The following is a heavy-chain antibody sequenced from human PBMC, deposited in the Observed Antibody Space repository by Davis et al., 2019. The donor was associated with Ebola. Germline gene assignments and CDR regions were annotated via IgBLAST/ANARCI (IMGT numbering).Heavy chain of an antibody. J-gene: IGHJ5*02. CDR1: GFTFSSYG. CDR3: ARGIDMIIVTQNWLDP. CDR2: IRYDGSNK. V-gene: IGHV3-30*02. D-gene: IGHD4-11*01. Sequence: GESLKISCAASGFTFSSYGMHWVRQAPGRGLEWVAFIRYDGSNKYYADSVKGRFTISRDNSKNTLYLQMNSLRDEDTAVYYCARGIDMIIVTQNWLDPWGQGTLVTVSS.